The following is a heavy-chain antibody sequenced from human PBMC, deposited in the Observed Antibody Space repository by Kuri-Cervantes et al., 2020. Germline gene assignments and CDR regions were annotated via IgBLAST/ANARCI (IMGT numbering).Heavy chain of an antibody. D-gene: IGHD6-13*01. CDR1: GGSFSGYF. CDR2: IYYSGST. CDR3: ARGGLRQRYSSRGWFDP. V-gene: IGHV4-59*12. Sequence: SETLSLTCAVYGGSFSGYFWSWIRQPPGKGLEWIGYIYYSGSTHYNPSLKSRVTISVDTSKIQFSLKLSSVTAADTAVYYCARGGLRQRYSSRGWFDPWGQGTLVTVSS. J-gene: IGHJ5*02.